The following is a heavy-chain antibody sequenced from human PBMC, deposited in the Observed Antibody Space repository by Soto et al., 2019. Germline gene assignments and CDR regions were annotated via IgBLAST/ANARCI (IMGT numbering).Heavy chain of an antibody. D-gene: IGHD4-17*01. CDR1: GFTFDDYA. Sequence: EVQVVESGGGLVQPGRSLRLSCAASGFTFDDYAMHWVRQAPGKGLEWVSGISWNSGSIGYADSVKGRFTISRDNAKNSLQPQMNSLRAEDTTLYYCAKGRDTYGGYPVDYWGQGTLVTVSS. CDR3: AKGRDTYGGYPVDY. V-gene: IGHV3-9*01. J-gene: IGHJ4*02. CDR2: ISWNSGSI.